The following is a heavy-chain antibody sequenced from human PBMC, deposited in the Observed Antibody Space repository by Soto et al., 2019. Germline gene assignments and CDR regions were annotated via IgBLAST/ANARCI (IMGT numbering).Heavy chain of an antibody. CDR1: GFAFKSHA. CDR3: ARGRDYNDYGGWCLVDY. CDR2: IRGSGDSL. J-gene: IGHJ4*02. Sequence: EVQVLESGGGLVQPGGSLRLSCVVSGFAFKSHAMTWVRQAPGKGLEWVSAIRGSGDSLYYADSVKGRFTISRDNSKNTVYLRMTGLRAEDAAVYYCARGRDYNDYGGWCLVDYWGQGTPVIVSS. D-gene: IGHD6-19*01. V-gene: IGHV3-23*01.